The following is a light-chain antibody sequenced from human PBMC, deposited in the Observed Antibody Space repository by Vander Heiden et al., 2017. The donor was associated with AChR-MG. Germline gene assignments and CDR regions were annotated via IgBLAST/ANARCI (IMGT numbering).Light chain of an antibody. CDR1: STDIGSNY. CDR2: RSN. CDR3: AAWDDSLSGWV. V-gene: IGLV1-47*01. Sequence: QSVLTQPPSASGTPGQRVTISCSGSSTDIGSNYEYWYQQLPRAAPTLLIYRSNQRPSGAPDRFSGSKSGTSASLAISGLRSEDEADYYCAAWDDSLSGWVFGGGTKLTVL. J-gene: IGLJ3*02.